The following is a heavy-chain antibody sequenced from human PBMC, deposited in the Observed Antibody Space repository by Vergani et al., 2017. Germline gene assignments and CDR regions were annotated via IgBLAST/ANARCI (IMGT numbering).Heavy chain of an antibody. V-gene: IGHV4-59*12. CDR2: IYSTGNT. Sequence: QVQLEESGPGLVKPSETLSLTCTVSGGSFNTYYWSWIRQSPGKGLEWIGYIYSTGNTNYNPSLNSRVTMSVDTAKNHFSLKFRSVTAAETAVYFCERGMYRDVVPTGYRGEGIYIWGQGTKVTLSS. J-gene: IGHJ6*01. CDR3: ERGMYRDVVPTGYRGEGIYI. CDR1: GGSFNTYY. D-gene: IGHD5-12*01.